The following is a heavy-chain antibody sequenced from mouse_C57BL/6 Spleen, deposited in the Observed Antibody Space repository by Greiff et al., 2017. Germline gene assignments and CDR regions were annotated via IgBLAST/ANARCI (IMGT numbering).Heavy chain of an antibody. CDR3: ARSNYYGSSYGYFDV. D-gene: IGHD1-1*01. J-gene: IGHJ1*03. Sequence: QVQLQQPGAELVKPGASVKLSCKASGYTFTSYWMHWVKQRPGQGLEWIGMIHPNSGSTNYNEKFKSKATLTVYKSSSTAYMQLSSLTSEDSAVYYCARSNYYGSSYGYFDVWGTGTTVTVSA. V-gene: IGHV1-64*01. CDR1: GYTFTSYW. CDR2: IHPNSGST.